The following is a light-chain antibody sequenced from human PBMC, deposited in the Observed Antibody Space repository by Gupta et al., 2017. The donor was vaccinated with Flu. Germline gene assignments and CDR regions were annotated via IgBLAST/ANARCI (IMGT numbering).Light chain of an antibody. Sequence: EIVLTQSPGTMSLSPGERATLSCRPSQSVSSSSLAWYQQKPGQAPRPLIYGASSRATGIPDRFRGSGSETDFTLTISRLEPEDFAVYYCQQYGSSSITFGQGTRLEIK. CDR3: QQYGSSSIT. V-gene: IGKV3-20*01. J-gene: IGKJ5*01. CDR1: QSVSSSS. CDR2: GAS.